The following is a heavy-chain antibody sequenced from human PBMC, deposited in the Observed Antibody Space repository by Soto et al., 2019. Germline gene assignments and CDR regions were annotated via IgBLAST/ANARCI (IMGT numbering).Heavy chain of an antibody. CDR2: VYYGGST. D-gene: IGHD3-22*01. CDR1: GGSISSSSYY. V-gene: IGHV4-39*01. Sequence: QLHLQESGPGLVKPSENLSLTCTVSGGSISSSSYYWGWIRQPPGKGLEWIGNVYYGGSTYYNPSLKSRVTISVETSKSQFSLKLSSVTAADTAVYYCAGGDYYHSSGYYFYYYTMDVWGQGTTVTVSS. CDR3: AGGDYYHSSGYYFYYYTMDV. J-gene: IGHJ6*02.